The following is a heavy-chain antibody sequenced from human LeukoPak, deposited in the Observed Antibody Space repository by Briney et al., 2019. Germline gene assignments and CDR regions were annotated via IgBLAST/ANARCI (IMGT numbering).Heavy chain of an antibody. Sequence: SETLSLTCTVSGYSISSGYYWGWIRQPPGKGLEWIGSIYHSGSTYYNPSLKSRVTISVDTSKNQFSLKLSSVTAADTAVYYCARHRILFGYSSSWYGSNRKDNWFDPWGQGTLVTVSS. CDR2: IYHSGST. CDR1: GYSISSGYY. J-gene: IGHJ5*02. CDR3: ARHRILFGYSSSWYGSNRKDNWFDP. D-gene: IGHD6-13*01. V-gene: IGHV4-38-2*02.